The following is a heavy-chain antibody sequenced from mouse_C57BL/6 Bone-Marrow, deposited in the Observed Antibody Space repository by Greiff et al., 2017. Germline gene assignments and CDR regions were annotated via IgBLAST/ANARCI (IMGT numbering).Heavy chain of an antibody. J-gene: IGHJ4*01. CDR1: GYTFTSYW. V-gene: IGHV1-69*01. CDR3: ARRWYAMDY. Sequence: VQLQQPGAELVMPGASVKLSCKASGYTFTSYWMHWVKQRPGQGLEWIGEIDPSDSYTNYNQKFKGKSTLTVDKSSSTAYMQLSSLTSEDSAIYYCARRWYAMDYWGQGTSVTVSS. CDR2: IDPSDSYT. D-gene: IGHD2-3*01.